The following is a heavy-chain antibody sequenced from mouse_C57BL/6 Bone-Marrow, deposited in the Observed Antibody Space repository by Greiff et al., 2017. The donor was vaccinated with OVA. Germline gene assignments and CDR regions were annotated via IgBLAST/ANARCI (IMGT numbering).Heavy chain of an antibody. D-gene: IGHD2-2*01. J-gene: IGHJ3*01. CDR2: IWSGGST. CDR1: GFSLTSYG. Sequence: VHLVESGPGLVQPSQSLSITCTVSGFSLTSYGVHWVRQSPGKGLEWLGVIWSGGSTDYNAAFISRLSISKDNSKSQVFFKMNSLQADDTAIYYCARNGYDGAWFAYWGQGTLVTVSA. CDR3: ARNGYDGAWFAY. V-gene: IGHV2-2*01.